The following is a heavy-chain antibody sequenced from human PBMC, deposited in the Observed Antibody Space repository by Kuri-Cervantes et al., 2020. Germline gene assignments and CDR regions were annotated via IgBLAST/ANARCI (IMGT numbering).Heavy chain of an antibody. CDR2: ISSSGSTI. CDR1: GFTFSDYY. V-gene: IGHV3-11*04. J-gene: IGHJ6*04. Sequence: GESLKISCAASGFTFSDYYMSWIRQAPGKGLEWVSYISSSGSTIYYADSVKGRFTISRDNAKNSLYLQMNSLRAEDTAVYYCARDLEYYYDFWSGYYTPRAGRMDVWGKGTTVTVSS. CDR3: ARDLEYYYDFWSGYYTPRAGRMDV. D-gene: IGHD3-3*01.